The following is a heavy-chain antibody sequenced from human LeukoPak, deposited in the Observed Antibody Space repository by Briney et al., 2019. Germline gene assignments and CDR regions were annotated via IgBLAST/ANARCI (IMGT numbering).Heavy chain of an antibody. CDR1: GYSISSGYY. Sequence: SETLSLTCTVSGYSISSGYYWGWIRQPPGKGLEWIGEINHSGSTNYNPSLKSRVTISVDTSKNQFSLKLSSVTAADTAVYYCARHANVYYDYVWGSYRRFDPWGQGTLVTVSS. D-gene: IGHD3-16*02. J-gene: IGHJ5*02. CDR2: INHSGST. CDR3: ARHANVYYDYVWGSYRRFDP. V-gene: IGHV4-38-2*02.